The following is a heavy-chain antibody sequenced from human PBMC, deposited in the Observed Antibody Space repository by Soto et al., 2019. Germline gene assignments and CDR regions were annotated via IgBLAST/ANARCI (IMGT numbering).Heavy chain of an antibody. CDR1: GGSISDNW. CDR3: SRHVAVARTSGCDS. D-gene: IGHD2-21*01. J-gene: IGHJ4*02. V-gene: IGHV4-4*02. Sequence: QVQLQESGPGLVKPSGTLSLTCAVSGGSISDNWWSWVRQPPGKGLEWIGEVYHSGTTYYNPSLKSRVTRSPDKSASQISLTLNSVTAADTAVYYCSRHVAVARTSGCDSWGQGTLVTVSS. CDR2: VYHSGTT.